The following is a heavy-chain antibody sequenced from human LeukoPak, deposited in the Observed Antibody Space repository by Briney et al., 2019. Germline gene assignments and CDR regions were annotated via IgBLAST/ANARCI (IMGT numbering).Heavy chain of an antibody. CDR2: ISYSGSTL. V-gene: IGHV3-11*04. Sequence: PGGSLRLSCAASGFTFSDHYMSWIRQAPGKGLEWVSYISYSGSTLYYADSVKGRFTMSRDNAKNSVYLQMNSLRAEDTAFYYCTRDAALVPGKNFWGQGTLVTVSS. D-gene: IGHD6-19*01. CDR3: TRDAALVPGKNF. J-gene: IGHJ4*02. CDR1: GFTFSDHY.